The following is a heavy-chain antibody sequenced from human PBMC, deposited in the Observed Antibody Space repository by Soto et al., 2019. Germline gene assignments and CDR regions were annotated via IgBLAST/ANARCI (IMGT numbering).Heavy chain of an antibody. D-gene: IGHD3-16*01. CDR3: ARAKRGGFDY. Sequence: GGSLRLSCAASGFTVSSNYMSWVRQAPGKGLECVSLIYSGAMTYYADSVKGRFTISRDNSNNTLYLQMNNLRAEDTAVYYCARAKRGGFDYWGQGTLVTVSS. V-gene: IGHV3-53*01. CDR1: GFTVSSNY. J-gene: IGHJ4*02. CDR2: IYSGAMT.